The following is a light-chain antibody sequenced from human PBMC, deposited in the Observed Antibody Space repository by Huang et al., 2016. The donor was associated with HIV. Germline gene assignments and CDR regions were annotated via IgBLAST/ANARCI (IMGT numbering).Light chain of an antibody. CDR1: QSVGTY. V-gene: IGKV1-39*01. J-gene: IGKJ5*01. CDR3: QQSYGALSS. Sequence: IQMTQSPTSLSASVGDRVFISCRTSQSVGTYLNWYQQKPGKAPKLLISSASTLHSGVPSRFSGGGSGTVFTLTIRDLQLDDFATYFCQQSYGALSSFGPGTR. CDR2: SAS.